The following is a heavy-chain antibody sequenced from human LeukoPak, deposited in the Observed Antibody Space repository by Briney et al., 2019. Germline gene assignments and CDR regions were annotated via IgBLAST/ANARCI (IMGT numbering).Heavy chain of an antibody. CDR3: ARAPYGGNLYYFDY. CDR1: GGSISSYY. CDR2: IYYSGST. V-gene: IGHV4-59*01. Sequence: EXLSLTXTVSGGSISSYYWSWIRQPPGKGLEWIGYIYYSGSTNYNPSLKSRVTISVDTSKNQFSLKLSSVTAADTAVYYCARAPYGGNLYYFDYWGQGTLVTVSS. D-gene: IGHD4-23*01. J-gene: IGHJ4*02.